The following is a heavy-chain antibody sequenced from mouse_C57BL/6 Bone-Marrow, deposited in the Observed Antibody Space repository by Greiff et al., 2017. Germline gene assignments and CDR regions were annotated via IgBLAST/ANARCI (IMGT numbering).Heavy chain of an antibody. D-gene: IGHD1-1*01. J-gene: IGHJ4*01. Sequence: EVKLMESGGGLVQPGGSLKLSCAASGFTFSDYYMYWVRQTPEKRLEWVAYISNGGGSTYYPDTVKGRFTISRDNAKNTLYLQMSRLKSEDTAMYYCARHITTVVHYYAMDYWGQGTSVTVSS. CDR2: ISNGGGST. CDR3: ARHITTVVHYYAMDY. V-gene: IGHV5-12*01. CDR1: GFTFSDYY.